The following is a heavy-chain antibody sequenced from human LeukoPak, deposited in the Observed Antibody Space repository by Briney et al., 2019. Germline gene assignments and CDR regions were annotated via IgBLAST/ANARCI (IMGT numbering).Heavy chain of an antibody. Sequence: GGSLRLSCAASGFTFSRYAVSWVRQAPGRGLEWVSSISGSGGSTYSADSVKGRFTISRDNSKNTLYLQMNSLRAEDTALYYCAKDRSCTNDICHGDFDYWGQGTLVTVSS. V-gene: IGHV3-23*01. CDR1: GFTFSRYA. CDR3: AKDRSCTNDICHGDFDY. D-gene: IGHD2-8*01. CDR2: ISGSGGST. J-gene: IGHJ4*02.